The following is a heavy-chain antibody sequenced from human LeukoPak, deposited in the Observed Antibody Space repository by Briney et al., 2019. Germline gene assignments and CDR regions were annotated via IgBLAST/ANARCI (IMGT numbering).Heavy chain of an antibody. J-gene: IGHJ5*02. CDR1: GGSFSGYY. CDR3: AREFGKDYYDVASHYYSRNWFDP. Sequence: SETLSLTCAVYGGSFSGYYWSWIRQPPGKGLEWIGEINHSGSTNYNPSLKSRVTISVDTSKNQFSLKLSSVTAADTAVYYCAREFGKDYYDVASHYYSRNWFDPWGQGTLVTVSS. D-gene: IGHD3-22*01. CDR2: INHSGST. V-gene: IGHV4-34*01.